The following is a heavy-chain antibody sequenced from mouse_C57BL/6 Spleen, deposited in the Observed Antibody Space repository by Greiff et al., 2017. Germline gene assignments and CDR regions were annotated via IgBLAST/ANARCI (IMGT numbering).Heavy chain of an antibody. D-gene: IGHD1-1*01. J-gene: IGHJ4*01. V-gene: IGHV1-55*01. CDR3: ARQFNYYGSKSDYYAMDY. CDR2: IYPGSGST. CDR1: GYTFTSYW. Sequence: VQLQQSGAELVKPGASVKMSCKASGYTFTSYWITWVKQRPGQGLEWIGDIYPGSGSTNYNEKFKSKATLTVDTSSSTAYMQLSSLTSEDSAVYYCARQFNYYGSKSDYYAMDYWGQGTSVTVSS.